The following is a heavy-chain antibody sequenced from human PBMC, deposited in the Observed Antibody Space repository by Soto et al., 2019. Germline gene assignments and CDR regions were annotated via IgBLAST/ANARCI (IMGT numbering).Heavy chain of an antibody. D-gene: IGHD6-13*01. V-gene: IGHV3-33*01. CDR2: IWYDGSNK. J-gene: IGHJ1*01. CDR3: ARDSWSSSWSVGYFQH. Sequence: GGSLRLSCAASGFTFSSYGMHWVRQAPGKGLEWVAVIWYDGSNKYYADSVKGRFTISRDNSKNTLYLQMNSLRAEDTAVYYCARDSWSSSWSVGYFQHWGQGTLVTVSS. CDR1: GFTFSSYG.